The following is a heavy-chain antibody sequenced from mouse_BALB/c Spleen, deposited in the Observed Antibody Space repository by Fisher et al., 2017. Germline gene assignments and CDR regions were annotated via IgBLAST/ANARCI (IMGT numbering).Heavy chain of an antibody. Sequence: KFKGKATLTVDKSSSTAYMQLNSLTSEDSAVYYCARIYDYDRAMDYWGQGTSVTVSS. J-gene: IGHJ4*01. D-gene: IGHD2-4*01. V-gene: IGHV1S45*01. CDR3: ARIYDYDRAMDY.